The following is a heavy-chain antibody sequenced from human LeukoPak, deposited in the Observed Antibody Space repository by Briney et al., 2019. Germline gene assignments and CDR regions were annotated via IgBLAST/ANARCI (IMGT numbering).Heavy chain of an antibody. CDR2: FDPEDGET. V-gene: IGHV1-24*01. CDR3: ATGGVHFTIFDY. J-gene: IGHJ4*02. Sequence: ASVKVSCKVSGYTLTELSMHWVRQAPGKGLEWMGGFDPEDGETIYAQKFQGRVTMTEDTSTDTAYMELSGLRSEDTAVYYCATGGVHFTIFDYWGQGTLVTVSS. CDR1: GYTLTELS. D-gene: IGHD3-16*01.